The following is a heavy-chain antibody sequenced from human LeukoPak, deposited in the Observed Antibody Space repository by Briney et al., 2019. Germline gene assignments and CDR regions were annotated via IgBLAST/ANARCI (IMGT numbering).Heavy chain of an antibody. CDR3: AANSADYNTLGSSYKV. Sequence: SETLSLTCTVSGGSISSSSYYWGWIRQPPGKGLEWIGSIYHSGSTYYNPSLKSRVTILVDTSKNQFSLKLSSVTAADTAVYYCAANSADYNTLGSSYKVWGQGTLVTVSS. CDR2: IYHSGST. J-gene: IGHJ4*02. V-gene: IGHV4-39*01. D-gene: IGHD3-10*01. CDR1: GGSISSSSYY.